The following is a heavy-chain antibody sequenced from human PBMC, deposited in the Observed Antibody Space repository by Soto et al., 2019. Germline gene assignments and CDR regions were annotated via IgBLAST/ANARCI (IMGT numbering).Heavy chain of an antibody. Sequence: EVQLLESGGGLGQPGGSLRLSCAASGFTFSSYAMSWVRQAPGKGLEWVASISGSGDNTHYADSVKGRFTISRDNSKNTLYLQMNSLRAEDTAVYHCAKGLGSGWYYDYYYMDVWGKGTTVTVSS. CDR2: ISGSGDNT. CDR3: AKGLGSGWYYDYYYMDV. CDR1: GFTFSSYA. V-gene: IGHV3-23*01. D-gene: IGHD6-19*01. J-gene: IGHJ6*03.